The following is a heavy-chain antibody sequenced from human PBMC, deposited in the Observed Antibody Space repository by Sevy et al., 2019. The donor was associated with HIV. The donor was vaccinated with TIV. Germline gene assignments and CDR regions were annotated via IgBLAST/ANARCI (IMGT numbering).Heavy chain of an antibody. CDR1: GYSISSGYY. V-gene: IGHV4-38-2*01. CDR3: ARLSFPYDFWSGYSENYYYGMDV. J-gene: IGHJ6*02. CDR2: IYHSGST. D-gene: IGHD3-3*01. Sequence: SETLSLTCAVSGYSISSGYYWGWIRQPPGKGLEWIGSIYHSGSTYYNPSLKSRVTISVDTSKNQFSLKLSSVTAADTAVYYGARLSFPYDFWSGYSENYYYGMDVWGQGTTVTVSS.